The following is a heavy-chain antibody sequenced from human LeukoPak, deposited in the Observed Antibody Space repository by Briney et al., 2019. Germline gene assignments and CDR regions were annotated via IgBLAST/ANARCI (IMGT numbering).Heavy chain of an antibody. CDR2: INHSGST. CDR1: GGSFSGYY. J-gene: IGHJ4*02. CDR3: ASGYSTTLGY. D-gene: IGHD2/OR15-2a*01. V-gene: IGHV4-34*01. Sequence: ETLSLTCAVYGGSFSGYYWSWIRQPPGKGLEWIGEINHSGSTNYNPSLKSRVTISVDTSKNQFSLKLSSVTAADTAVYYCASGYSTTLGYWGQGTLVTVSS.